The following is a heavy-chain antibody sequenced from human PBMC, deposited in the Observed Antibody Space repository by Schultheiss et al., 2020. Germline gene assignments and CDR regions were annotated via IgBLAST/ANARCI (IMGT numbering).Heavy chain of an antibody. J-gene: IGHJ4*02. V-gene: IGHV3-33*06. CDR3: AKGRDGAGLGGLDS. D-gene: IGHD5-24*01. Sequence: GGSLRLSCAASGFTFSRHGMHWVRQAPGKGLEWVAVIWKDGINAHYADSVKGRFTISRDNSKNTLFLQMDSLRVEDTAVYYCAKGRDGAGLGGLDSWGQGTLVTVSS. CDR1: GFTFSRHG. CDR2: IWKDGINA.